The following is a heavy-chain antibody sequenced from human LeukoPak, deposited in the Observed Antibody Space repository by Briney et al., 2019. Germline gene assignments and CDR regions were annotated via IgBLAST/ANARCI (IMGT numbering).Heavy chain of an antibody. CDR2: ISGSGGST. CDR1: GFTFSSYA. V-gene: IGHV3-23*01. D-gene: IGHD3-3*01. Sequence: GGSLRLSCAASGFTFSSYAVSWVRQAPGKGLEWVSAISGSGGSTYYADSVKGRFTISRDNAKNSLYLQMNSLRAEDTAVYYCARGRLYYDFWSGYYPFDYWGQGTLVTVSS. J-gene: IGHJ4*02. CDR3: ARGRLYYDFWSGYYPFDY.